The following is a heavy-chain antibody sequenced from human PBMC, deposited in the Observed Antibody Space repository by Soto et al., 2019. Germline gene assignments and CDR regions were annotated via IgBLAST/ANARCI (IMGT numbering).Heavy chain of an antibody. D-gene: IGHD3-3*01. V-gene: IGHV1-2*02. Sequence: ASVKVSCKTSGYPFSNYYIHWVRGAPGQGHEWMGWINPNSGGTSYAQKFKGRVIMTRDMSMSTAYMDLSRLTSEDTAIYYCARDISGDYDFWGGNLILGQWSQGDLVTVSS. J-gene: IGHJ4*02. CDR1: GYPFSNYY. CDR2: INPNSGGT. CDR3: ARDISGDYDFWGGNLILGQ.